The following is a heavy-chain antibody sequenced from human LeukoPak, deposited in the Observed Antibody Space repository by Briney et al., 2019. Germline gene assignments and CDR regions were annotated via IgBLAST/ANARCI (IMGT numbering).Heavy chain of an antibody. D-gene: IGHD3-10*01. Sequence: PSETLSLTCAVYGGSFSGYYWSWIRQPPGKGLEWIGEINHSGSTNYNPSLKSRVTISVDTSKNQFSLKLSSVTAADTAVYYCARGGLWFGESIDAFDIWGQGTMVTVSS. CDR2: INHSGST. CDR1: GGSFSGYY. CDR3: ARGGLWFGESIDAFDI. J-gene: IGHJ3*02. V-gene: IGHV4-34*01.